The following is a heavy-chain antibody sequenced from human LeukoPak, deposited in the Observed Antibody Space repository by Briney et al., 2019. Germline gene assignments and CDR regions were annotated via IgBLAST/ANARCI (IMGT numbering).Heavy chain of an antibody. J-gene: IGHJ5*02. CDR1: GYTFTGYY. CDR2: INPNSGGT. D-gene: IGHD2-2*01. V-gene: IGHV1-2*02. CDR3: ARDIRYVVVPAADNTGFDP. Sequence: ASVKVSCKASGYTFTGYYMHWVRQAPGQGLEWMGWINPNSGGTNYAQKFQGRVTMTRDTSISTAYMELSRLRSDDTAVYYCARDIRYVVVPAADNTGFDPWGQGTLVTVSS.